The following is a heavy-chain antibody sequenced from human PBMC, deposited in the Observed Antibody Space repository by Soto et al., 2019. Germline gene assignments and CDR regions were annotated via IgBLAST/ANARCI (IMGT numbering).Heavy chain of an antibody. J-gene: IGHJ3*02. V-gene: IGHV3-23*01. CDR3: ARQLLGYCCGGSCYPDDAFYI. Sequence: GGSLRLSCAASGFTFSSYAMSWVRQAPGKGLEWVSAISGSGGSTYYADSVKGRFTISRDNSKNTLYLQMNSLRAEDTAVYYCARQLLGYCCGGSCYPDDAFYIWGQGTMVTVSS. CDR2: ISGSGGST. CDR1: GFTFSSYA. D-gene: IGHD2-15*01.